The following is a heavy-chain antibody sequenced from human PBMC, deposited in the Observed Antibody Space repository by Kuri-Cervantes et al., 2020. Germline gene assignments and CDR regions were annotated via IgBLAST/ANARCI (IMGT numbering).Heavy chain of an antibody. D-gene: IGHD3-3*02. J-gene: IGHJ4*02. CDR2: INHKRKT. Sequence: SETLSLTCTVSGGSISSYYWSWIRQPPGKGLEWIGEINHKRKTNYNPSLKSRITLSVDTSKNQFSLKLRSVTAADTAVYYCARDGVLVAGWFDYWGQGTLVTVSS. V-gene: IGHV4-34*10. CDR3: ARDGVLVAGWFDY. CDR1: GGSISSYY.